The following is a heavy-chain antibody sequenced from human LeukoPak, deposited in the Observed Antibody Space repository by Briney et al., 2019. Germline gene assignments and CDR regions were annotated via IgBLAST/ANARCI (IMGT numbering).Heavy chain of an antibody. D-gene: IGHD7-27*01. CDR1: GFTFSSYG. V-gene: IGHV3-33*01. J-gene: IGHJ4*02. CDR2: IWYDGSNK. Sequence: PGGSLRLSCAASGFTFSSYGVHWVRQAPGKGLEWVAVIWYDGSNKYYADSVKGRFTISRDNSKNTLYLQMNSLRAEDTAVYYCAREPGQLGTFDYWGQGTLVTVSS. CDR3: AREPGQLGTFDY.